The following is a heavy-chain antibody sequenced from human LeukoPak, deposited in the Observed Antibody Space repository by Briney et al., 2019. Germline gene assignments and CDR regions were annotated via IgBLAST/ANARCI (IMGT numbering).Heavy chain of an antibody. J-gene: IGHJ6*02. CDR2: ITGSGTTI. D-gene: IGHD6-19*01. V-gene: IGHV3-48*02. Sequence: GGSLRLSCAASGFIFSDYSMNWVRQAPGQGLEWLSYITGSGTTIYYADSVKGRFTISRDSAKNSLYLQMSSLRDEDTAVYYCARDAGNSGYGMDVWGQGTTVTVSS. CDR1: GFIFSDYS. CDR3: ARDAGNSGYGMDV.